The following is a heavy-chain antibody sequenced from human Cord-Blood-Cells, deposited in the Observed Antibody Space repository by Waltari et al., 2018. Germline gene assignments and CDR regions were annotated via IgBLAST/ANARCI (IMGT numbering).Heavy chain of an antibody. J-gene: IGHJ6*02. V-gene: IGHV1-18*01. CDR2: ISAYNGNT. CDR1: GYTFTSYG. Sequence: QVQLVQSGAEVKKPGASVKVSCKASGYTFTSYGISWVRQAPGQGLEWMGWISAYNGNTNYAQKLQGRVTMTTDTSTSPACMERRSLRSDDTAVYYFAREGTVRLQQLRVYYYYGRDVWGQGTTVTVAS. CDR3: AREGTVRLQQLRVYYYYGRDV. D-gene: IGHD6-13*01.